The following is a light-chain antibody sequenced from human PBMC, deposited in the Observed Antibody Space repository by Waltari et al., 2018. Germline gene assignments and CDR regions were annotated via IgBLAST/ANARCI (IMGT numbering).Light chain of an antibody. Sequence: QSALTQPRSVSGSPGQSVTISCTGTSGDVGGNNYVSWYQQHPGKAPKVMIYDLSRVPSGVPDRFSGSRSANPASLTISGLQAEDEADYYCCSYAGSYTWVFGGGTKVTVL. CDR2: DLS. V-gene: IGLV2-11*01. CDR1: SGDVGGNNY. J-gene: IGLJ3*02. CDR3: CSYAGSYTWV.